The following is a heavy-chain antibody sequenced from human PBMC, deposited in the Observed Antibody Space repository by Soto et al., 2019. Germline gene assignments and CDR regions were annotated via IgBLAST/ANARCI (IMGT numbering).Heavy chain of an antibody. Sequence: PSETLSLTCTVSRGSISTYYWSWIRQPPGKGLECIGYIYYNGNTNYNPSLKSRVTISVDTSKNQFSLKLSSVTAADTAVYYCARHVPPRAYYDFWSGYYTGIPRDHYYYYGMDVWGQGTTVTVSS. J-gene: IGHJ6*02. CDR1: RGSISTYY. D-gene: IGHD3-3*01. CDR2: IYYNGNT. V-gene: IGHV4-59*08. CDR3: ARHVPPRAYYDFWSGYYTGIPRDHYYYYGMDV.